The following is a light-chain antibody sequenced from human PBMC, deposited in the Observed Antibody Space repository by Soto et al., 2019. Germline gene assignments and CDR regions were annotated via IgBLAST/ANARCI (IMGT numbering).Light chain of an antibody. Sequence: QITQSPSXLPSCWADRVMSTGRASQSISSWLDWYQQTKGKEXKXXXYDESSLKSGAPSRISGSGSGKDFNLTINRLRPQDFATYYCQKSYSCPMTFGEGTRLDI. J-gene: IGKJ5*01. CDR3: QKSYSCPMT. V-gene: IGKV1-5*01. CDR2: DES. CDR1: QSISSW.